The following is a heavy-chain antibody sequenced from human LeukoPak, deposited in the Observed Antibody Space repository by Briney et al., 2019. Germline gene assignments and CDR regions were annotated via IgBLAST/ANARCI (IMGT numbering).Heavy chain of an antibody. CDR3: AKVRLNYYDSNGYYGY. CDR1: GFTFSSYA. CDR2: ISGSADTT. J-gene: IGHJ4*02. D-gene: IGHD3-22*01. Sequence: PGGSLRLSCAASGFTFSSYAVSWVRQPPGKGLEWVSLISGSADTTYYADSVKGRFTISRENSKNTMYLQMNSLRAEDTAVYYCAKVRLNYYDSNGYYGYWGQGTLVTVSS. V-gene: IGHV3-23*01.